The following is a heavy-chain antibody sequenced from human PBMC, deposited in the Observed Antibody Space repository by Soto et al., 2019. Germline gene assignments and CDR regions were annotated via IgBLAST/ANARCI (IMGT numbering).Heavy chain of an antibody. CDR2: IWYDGSNK. CDR1: GFTFSSYG. Sequence: VQLLESGGGLVQPGGSLRLSCAASGFTFSSYGMHWVRQAPGKGLEWVAVIWYDGSNKYYADSVKGRFTISRDNSKNTLYLQMNSLRAEDTAVYYCARAEEGTTFDYWGQGTLVTVSS. J-gene: IGHJ4*02. V-gene: IGHV3-33*08. CDR3: ARAEEGTTFDY. D-gene: IGHD4-17*01.